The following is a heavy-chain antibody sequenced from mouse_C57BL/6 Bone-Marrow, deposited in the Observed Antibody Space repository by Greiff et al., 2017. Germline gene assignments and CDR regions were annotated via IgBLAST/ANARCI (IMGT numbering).Heavy chain of an antibody. CDR3: ARSKNWDSWFAY. CDR2: INPGSGGT. Sequence: VKLMESGAELVRPGTSVKVSCKASGYAFTNYLIAWVKQRPGQGLEWIGVINPGSGGTTYNEKFKGKATLTADNSSSTADMQLSSLTSEDSAVYFCARSKNWDSWFAYWGQGTLVTVSA. D-gene: IGHD4-1*01. J-gene: IGHJ3*01. CDR1: GYAFTNYL. V-gene: IGHV1-54*01.